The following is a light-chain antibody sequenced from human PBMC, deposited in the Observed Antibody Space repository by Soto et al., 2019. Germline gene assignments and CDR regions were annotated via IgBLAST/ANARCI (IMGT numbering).Light chain of an antibody. CDR1: SSNIGAGYD. V-gene: IGLV1-40*01. Sequence: QSVLTQPPSVSGAPGQRVTISCTGSSSNIGAGYDVHWYQQLPGTAPKLLIYGNSNRPSGVPDRFSGSKSGTSASLAITGHQAEDEADYYCQSYDSSLSGSNVVFGGGTKLTVI. CDR3: QSYDSSLSGSNVV. J-gene: IGLJ2*01. CDR2: GNS.